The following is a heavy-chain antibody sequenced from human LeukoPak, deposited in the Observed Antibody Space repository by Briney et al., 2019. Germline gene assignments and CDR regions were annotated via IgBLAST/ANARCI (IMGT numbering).Heavy chain of an antibody. J-gene: IGHJ4*02. D-gene: IGHD2-15*01. Sequence: GASVKVSCKASGYTFTGYYMHWVRQAPGQGLEWMGWINPNSGGTNYAQKFQGRVTMTRDTSISTAYMELSRLRSDDTAVYYCARDGVLGGFCGGGSGNDYGGQGPLVTAPS. V-gene: IGHV1-2*02. CDR2: INPNSGGT. CDR1: GYTFTGYY. CDR3: ARDGVLGGFCGGGSGNDY.